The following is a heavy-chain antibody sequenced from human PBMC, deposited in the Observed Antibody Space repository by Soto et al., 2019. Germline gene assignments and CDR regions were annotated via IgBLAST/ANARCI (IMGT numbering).Heavy chain of an antibody. J-gene: IGHJ4*02. CDR1: GGSIRSYY. D-gene: IGHD1-26*01. CDR2: IYYSGST. Sequence: SETLSLTCTVSGGSIRSYYWSWIRQPPGEGLEWIGYIYYSGSTNYNPSLKSRVTISADTSKNQFSLKLSSVTAADTAVYYCAREEGASGHWGQGTLVTVSS. CDR3: AREEGASGH. V-gene: IGHV4-59*01.